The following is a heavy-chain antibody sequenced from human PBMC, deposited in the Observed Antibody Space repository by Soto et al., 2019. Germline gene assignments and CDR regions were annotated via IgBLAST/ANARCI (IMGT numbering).Heavy chain of an antibody. CDR2: IIPLFGTS. CDR3: ARGVHYDRSAYYYFY. Sequence: SGKVSFKASRGTFSTYAIDWVRQAPGQGLEWMGGIIPLFGTSKYAQNFQDRITITADESTNTAYMELRSLRSQDTAVYYCARGVHYDRSAYYYFYWGQGTLVTVSS. V-gene: IGHV1-69*13. CDR1: RGTFSTYA. J-gene: IGHJ4*02. D-gene: IGHD3-22*01.